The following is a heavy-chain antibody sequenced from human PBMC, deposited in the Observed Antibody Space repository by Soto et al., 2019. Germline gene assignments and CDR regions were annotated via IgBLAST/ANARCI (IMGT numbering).Heavy chain of an antibody. CDR1: GFTFSSYA. CDR3: ARSRYSSGWYDRDSVRAFDI. V-gene: IGHV3-30-3*01. Sequence: GGSLRLSCAASGFTFSSYAMHWVRQAPGKGLEWVAVISYDGSNKYYADSVKGRFTISRDNSKNTLYLQMNSLRAEDTAVYYCARSRYSSGWYDRDSVRAFDIWGQGTMVTVSS. D-gene: IGHD6-19*01. J-gene: IGHJ3*02. CDR2: ISYDGSNK.